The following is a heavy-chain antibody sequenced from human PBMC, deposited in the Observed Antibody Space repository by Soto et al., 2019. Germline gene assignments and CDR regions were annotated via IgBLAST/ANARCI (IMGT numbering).Heavy chain of an antibody. CDR1: GFTFSDYY. V-gene: IGHV3-11*01. CDR2: ISSSGNII. D-gene: IGHD3-22*01. Sequence: LRLSCAGSGFTFSDYYMSWIRQAPGKGLEWVSYISSSGNIIYYADSVKGRFTISRDNAKNSLYLQMNSLRAEDTAVYYCARDLGYYASDGYFDYWGQGTLVTVSS. CDR3: ARDLGYYASDGYFDY. J-gene: IGHJ4*02.